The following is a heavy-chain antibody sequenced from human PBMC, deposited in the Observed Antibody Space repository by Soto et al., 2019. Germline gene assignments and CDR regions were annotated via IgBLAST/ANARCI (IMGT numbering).Heavy chain of an antibody. CDR1: GFTFSSDA. D-gene: IGHD1-7*01. J-gene: IGHJ6*03. Sequence: GGSLRLSCAASGFTFSSDAMSWVLQAPGKGLEWVSAISGSGGSTYYADSVKGRFTISRDNSKNTLYLQMNSLRAEDTAVYYCAKTELYYYYYMDVWGKGTTVTVSS. CDR2: ISGSGGST. CDR3: AKTELYYYYYMDV. V-gene: IGHV3-23*01.